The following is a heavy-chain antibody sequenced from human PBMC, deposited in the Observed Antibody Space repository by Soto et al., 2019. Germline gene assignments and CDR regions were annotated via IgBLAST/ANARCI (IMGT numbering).Heavy chain of an antibody. D-gene: IGHD2-21*02. CDR3: VQSRCGGDCLQSYSSHSYYGLDV. J-gene: IGHJ6*02. V-gene: IGHV2-5*02. Sequence: QITLKESGPTLVKPTQTLTLTCTFSGLSLSTTGVGVGWIRQPPGKALEWLALIYWDDDKRYSPSLKSILTIPKDTSKNQVVLTMTNMDPVDTATYYCVQSRCGGDCLQSYSSHSYYGLDVWGQGTTVTVSS. CDR2: IYWDDDK. CDR1: GLSLSTTGVG.